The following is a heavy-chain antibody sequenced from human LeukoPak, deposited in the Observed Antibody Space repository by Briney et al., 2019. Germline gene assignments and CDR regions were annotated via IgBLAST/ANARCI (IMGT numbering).Heavy chain of an antibody. Sequence: PSETLSLTCTVSGGSISSSSYYWGWIRQPPGKGLEWIGSIYYSGSTYYNPSLKSRVTISVDTSKNQFSLKLSSVTAADTAVYYCATPGNYGDYVFDYWGQGTLVTVPS. CDR2: IYYSGST. CDR1: GGSISSSSYY. V-gene: IGHV4-39*01. CDR3: ATPGNYGDYVFDY. J-gene: IGHJ4*02. D-gene: IGHD4-17*01.